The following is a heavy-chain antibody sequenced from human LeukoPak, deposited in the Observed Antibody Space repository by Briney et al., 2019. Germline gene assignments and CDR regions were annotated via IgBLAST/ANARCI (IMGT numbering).Heavy chain of an antibody. V-gene: IGHV7-4-1*02. D-gene: IGHD6-13*01. CDR3: ARDPIEQQLVFGPESPSDHWLAIN. J-gene: IGHJ4*02. CDR2: INTNTGNP. Sequence: ASVKVSCKASGYTFTSYAMNWVRQAPGQGLEWMGWINTNTGNPTYAQGFTGRFVFSLDTSVSTAYLQISSLKAEDTAVYYCARDPIEQQLVFGPESPSDHWLAINWGQGTLVTVSS. CDR1: GYTFTSYA.